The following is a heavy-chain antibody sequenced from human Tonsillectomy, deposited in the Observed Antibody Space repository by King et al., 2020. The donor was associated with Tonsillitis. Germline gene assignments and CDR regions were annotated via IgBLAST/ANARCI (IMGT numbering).Heavy chain of an antibody. Sequence: VQLVASGGGLVLPGGSLRLSCAASGFTFSSDAMSWVRQAPGKGLEWVSVIYSGGSSTYYADSVKGRFTISRDNSKNTLYLQMNSLRAEDTAVYYCAKMGRYFDLWGRGTLVTVSS. CDR1: GFTFSSDA. CDR2: IYSGGSST. V-gene: IGHV3-23*03. J-gene: IGHJ2*01. CDR3: AKMGRYFDL. D-gene: IGHD1-26*01.